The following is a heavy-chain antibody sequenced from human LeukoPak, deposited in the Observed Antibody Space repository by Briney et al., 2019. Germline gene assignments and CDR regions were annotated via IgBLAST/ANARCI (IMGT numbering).Heavy chain of an antibody. Sequence: PSETLSLTCTVSGGSIGSYYWSWIRQPPGKGLEWVGFIYYSGSTNYNPSLKSRVTLSVDTSKNQFSLKLSSVTAADTAMYYCARGRGSGWFYLDYWGQGTLVTVSS. CDR1: GGSIGSYY. D-gene: IGHD6-19*01. V-gene: IGHV4-59*08. CDR2: IYYSGST. CDR3: ARGRGSGWFYLDY. J-gene: IGHJ4*02.